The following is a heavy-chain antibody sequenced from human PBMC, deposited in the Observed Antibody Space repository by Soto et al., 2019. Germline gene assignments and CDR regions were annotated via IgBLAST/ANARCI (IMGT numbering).Heavy chain of an antibody. CDR2: IYHSGST. V-gene: IGHV4-30-2*01. CDR1: GGSISSGGYS. D-gene: IGHD4-17*01. J-gene: IGHJ4*02. Sequence: QLQLQESGSGLVKPSQTLSLTCAVSGGSISSGGYSWSWIRQPPGKGLEWIGYIYHSGSTYYNLSLKSRVTLSLDRSKKPFSLKLSSVTAAETAVYYCARGMTTVTTLDYWGQGTLVTVSS. CDR3: ARGMTTVTTLDY.